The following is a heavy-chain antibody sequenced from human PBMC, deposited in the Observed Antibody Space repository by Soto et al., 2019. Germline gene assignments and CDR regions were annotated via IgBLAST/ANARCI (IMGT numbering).Heavy chain of an antibody. V-gene: IGHV3-30-3*01. D-gene: IGHD3-22*01. J-gene: IGHJ4*02. CDR3: ARDYYKYYGSSGYYRSPAY. Sequence: PGGSLRLSCAASGFTFSSYAMHWVRQAPGKGLEWVAVISYDGSDKDYADSVKGRFTISRDNSRNTLFLQMNSLRAEDTAVYYCARDYYKYYGSSGYYRSPAYWGQGTLVTVSS. CDR1: GFTFSSYA. CDR2: ISYDGSDK.